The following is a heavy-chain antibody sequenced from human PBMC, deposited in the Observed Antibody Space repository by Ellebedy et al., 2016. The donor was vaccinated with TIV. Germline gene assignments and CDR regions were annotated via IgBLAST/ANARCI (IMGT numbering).Heavy chain of an antibody. D-gene: IGHD3/OR15-3a*01. CDR1: GGSISSSSYY. Sequence: MPSETLSLTCTVSGGSISSSSYYWGWIRQPPGKGLEWIGSIYYSGSTYYNPSLKSRVTISVDTSKNQFSLKLSSVTAADTAVYYCARRERFLDPHMDVWGQGTTVTVSS. V-gene: IGHV4-39*01. CDR3: ARRERFLDPHMDV. J-gene: IGHJ6*02. CDR2: IYYSGST.